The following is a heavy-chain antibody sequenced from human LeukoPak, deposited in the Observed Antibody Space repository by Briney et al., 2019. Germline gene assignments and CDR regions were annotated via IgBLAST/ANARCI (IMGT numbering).Heavy chain of an antibody. J-gene: IGHJ4*02. D-gene: IGHD5-18*01. CDR1: GYTFTSYY. Sequence: ASVKVSCKASGYTFTSYYMHWVRQAPGQGLEWMGWINPNSGGTNYAQKFQGRVTMTRDTSISTAYMELSSLRSEDTAVYYCARGVGSYGYVGYWGQGTLVTVSS. CDR2: INPNSGGT. CDR3: ARGVGSYGYVGY. V-gene: IGHV1-2*02.